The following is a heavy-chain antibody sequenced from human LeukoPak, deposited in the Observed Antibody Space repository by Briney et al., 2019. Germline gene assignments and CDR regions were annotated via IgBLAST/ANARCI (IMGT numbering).Heavy chain of an antibody. CDR1: GFSFRRYD. Sequence: GGSLRLSCAASGFSFRRYDMHWVRQAPGKGLEWVAATSYDGTSELYADFVKGRFSISRDSSRNTLSLQMDTLRPEDTAIYYCARAKGLAGSYLDNWFDPWGQGTRVIVSS. V-gene: IGHV3-30*04. CDR3: ARAKGLAGSYLDNWFDP. CDR2: TSYDGTSE. D-gene: IGHD1-26*01. J-gene: IGHJ5*02.